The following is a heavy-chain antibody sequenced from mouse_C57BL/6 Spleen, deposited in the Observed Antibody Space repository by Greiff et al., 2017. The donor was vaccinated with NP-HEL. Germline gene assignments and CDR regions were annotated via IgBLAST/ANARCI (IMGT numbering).Heavy chain of an antibody. J-gene: IGHJ4*01. CDR2: IYPGDGDT. V-gene: IGHV1-82*01. Sequence: QVQLQQSGPELVKPGASVKISCKASGYAFSSSWMNWVKQRPGKGLEWIGRIYPGDGDTNYNGKFKGKATLTADKSSSTAYMQRSSLTSEDSAVYFSARRDYSMDYWGQGTSVTVSS. CDR1: GYAFSSSW. CDR3: ARRDYSMDY.